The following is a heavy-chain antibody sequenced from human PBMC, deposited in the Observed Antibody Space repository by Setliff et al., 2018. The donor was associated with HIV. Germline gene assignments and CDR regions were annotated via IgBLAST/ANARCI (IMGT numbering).Heavy chain of an antibody. CDR2: IRSSSNII. J-gene: IGHJ4*02. D-gene: IGHD3-10*01. Sequence: GGSLRLSCATSGFTFSSYSMNWVRQAPGKGLEWLSYIRSSSNIIYYSDSVKGRFTISRDNSKNTLYLQMNSLRAEDTAVYYCARDLRKGSYFDYWGQGTLVTVSS. CDR1: GFTFSSYS. V-gene: IGHV3-48*01. CDR3: ARDLRKGSYFDY.